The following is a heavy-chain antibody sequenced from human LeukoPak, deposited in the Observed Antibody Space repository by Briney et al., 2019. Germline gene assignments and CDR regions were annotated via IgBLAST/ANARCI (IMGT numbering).Heavy chain of an antibody. Sequence: PGGSLRLSCAASRFTLSDYGMHWVRQAPGKGLEWVAFIRYDGSDKYYADSVRGRFTISRDNSKNTLYLQMNSLRVEDTAVYYCAKDRLVPGSVLDYWGQGTLVTVSS. D-gene: IGHD6-19*01. J-gene: IGHJ4*02. CDR1: RFTLSDYG. CDR3: AKDRLVPGSVLDY. V-gene: IGHV3-30*02. CDR2: IRYDGSDK.